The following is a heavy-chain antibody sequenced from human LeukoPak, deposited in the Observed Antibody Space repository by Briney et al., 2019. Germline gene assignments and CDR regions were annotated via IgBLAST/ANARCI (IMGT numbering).Heavy chain of an antibody. J-gene: IGHJ3*02. CDR3: AKGPSLVGGAFDI. D-gene: IGHD6-6*01. CDR2: IWYDGSNK. Sequence: PGRSLRLSCAASGFTFSSYGMHWVRKAPRKGLEWVAVIWYDGSNKYYADSVKGRFTISRDNSKNTLYLQMNSLRAEDTSVYYCAKGPSLVGGAFDIWGQGTMVTVSS. CDR1: GFTFSSYG. V-gene: IGHV3-33*06.